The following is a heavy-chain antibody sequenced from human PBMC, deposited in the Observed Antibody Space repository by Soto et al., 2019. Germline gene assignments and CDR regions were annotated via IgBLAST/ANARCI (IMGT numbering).Heavy chain of an antibody. D-gene: IGHD1-26*01. V-gene: IGHV2-5*01. J-gene: IGHJ3*02. CDR1: GFSLITSAVR. CDR2: IYGNDLK. CDR3: AHYSRSWEAFDI. Sequence: QITLEESGPTLVRPTQTLTLTCTFSGFSLITSAVRVGWIRQPPGRALEWLALIYGNDLKRYNPSLRTRLNVTKDTSKSHVVLTMTKMDPVDSATYYCAHYSRSWEAFDIWGQGAVVTVSS.